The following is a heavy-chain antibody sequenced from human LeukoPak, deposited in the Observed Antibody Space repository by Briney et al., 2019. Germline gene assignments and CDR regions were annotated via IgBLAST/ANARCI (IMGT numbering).Heavy chain of an antibody. J-gene: IGHJ6*03. CDR2: TSSSSSYI. V-gene: IGHV3-21*01. CDR3: ARGEFGDYYYFYMDV. Sequence: GGSLRLSCAASGFTFSSYSMNWVRQAPGKGLEWVSSTSSSSSYIYYADSVKGRFTISRDDAKNSLFLQMNSLRAEDTATYYCARGEFGDYYYFYMDVWGKGTTVTVSS. CDR1: GFTFSSYS. D-gene: IGHD2/OR15-2a*01.